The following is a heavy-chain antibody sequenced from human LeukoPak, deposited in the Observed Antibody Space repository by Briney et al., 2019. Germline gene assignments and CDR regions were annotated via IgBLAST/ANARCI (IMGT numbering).Heavy chain of an antibody. D-gene: IGHD3-22*01. Sequence: GGSLRLSCAASGFTFDDYGMSWVRQAPGKGLEWVSGINWNGGSTGYADSVKGRFTISRDNSKNTLYLQMNSLRAEDTAVYYCAKAHYDSSGRAFDIWGQGTMVTVSS. CDR3: AKAHYDSSGRAFDI. V-gene: IGHV3-20*04. CDR1: GFTFDDYG. CDR2: INWNGGST. J-gene: IGHJ3*02.